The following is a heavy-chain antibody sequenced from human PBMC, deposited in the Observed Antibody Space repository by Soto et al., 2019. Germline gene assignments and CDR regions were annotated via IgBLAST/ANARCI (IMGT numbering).Heavy chain of an antibody. Sequence: QVQLVQSGAEVKKPGSSVKVSCKASGGTFSSYAISWVRQAPGQGLEWMGGIIPIFGTANYAQKFQGRVTITADESTSTAYGAMRSLRSEDTGVYFCARGALITTIGRYYGMDVWGQGNTVTGSS. CDR1: GGTFSSYA. CDR3: ARGALITTIGRYYGMDV. CDR2: IIPIFGTA. J-gene: IGHJ6*02. D-gene: IGHD3-22*01. V-gene: IGHV1-69*01.